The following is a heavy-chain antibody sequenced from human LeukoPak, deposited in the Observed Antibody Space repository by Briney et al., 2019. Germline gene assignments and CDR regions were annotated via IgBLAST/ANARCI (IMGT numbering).Heavy chain of an antibody. V-gene: IGHV3-64*04. CDR2: IVSNGDST. J-gene: IGHJ4*02. CDR3: VRGDSRDY. D-gene: IGHD3-22*01. CDR1: GFTFSRYG. Sequence: GGSLRLSCSASGFTFSRYGMHWVRQAPGKGLEYVSAIVSNGDSTYYADSVKGRFTISRDNAKNSLYLQMNRLRAEDTAVYYCVRGDSRDYWGQGTLVTVSS.